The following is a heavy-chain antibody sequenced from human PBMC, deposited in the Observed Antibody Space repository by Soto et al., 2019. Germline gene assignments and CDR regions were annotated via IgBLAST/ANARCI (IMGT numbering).Heavy chain of an antibody. J-gene: IGHJ3*02. V-gene: IGHV4-34*01. D-gene: IGHD1-1*01. CDR3: ARVERGTATTVVDAFDI. CDR1: GGFVSSGSYY. CDR2: MSHSGGT. Sequence: QVQLQQWGAGLLKPSETLSLTCAVYGGFVSSGSYYWSWIRQPPGKGLEWIGEMSHSGGTHFNPSLKGRVTISVDTSKNQFSLMMSSGTAADTALYYCARVERGTATTVVDAFDIWGPGTMVTVSS.